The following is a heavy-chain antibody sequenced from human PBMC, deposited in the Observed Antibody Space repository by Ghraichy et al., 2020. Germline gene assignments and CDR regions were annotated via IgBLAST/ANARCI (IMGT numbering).Heavy chain of an antibody. CDR2: MYYGGST. J-gene: IGHJ3*02. Sequence: SETLSLTCSVSGGSISSGDYYWKWSWIRQPPGKGLEWIGYMYYGGSTYYNPSLKSRLTISVDTSKNKFSLNLSSGTAADTAVYYCARGDQSLPAFDNWGQETMRPVSS. CDR3: ARGDQSLPAFDN. V-gene: IGHV4-30-4*01. D-gene: IGHD1-26*01. CDR1: GGSISSGDYY.